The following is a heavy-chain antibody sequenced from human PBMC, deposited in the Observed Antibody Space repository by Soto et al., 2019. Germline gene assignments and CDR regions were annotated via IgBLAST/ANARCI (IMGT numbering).Heavy chain of an antibody. CDR1: GGAISSYD. V-gene: IGHV4-59*01. CDR2: IYYSEST. CDR3: ARSSSTSCYLPSYYYGMDV. Sequence: SETLTLTCTVSGGAISSYDWSWIRQPPGKGLEWIGYIYYSESTNYNPSLQSRVTISVDTSKNQFSLKRSSVSAADTAVYYCARSSSTSCYLPSYYYGMDVWGQGTSVTVSS. J-gene: IGHJ6*02. D-gene: IGHD2-2*01.